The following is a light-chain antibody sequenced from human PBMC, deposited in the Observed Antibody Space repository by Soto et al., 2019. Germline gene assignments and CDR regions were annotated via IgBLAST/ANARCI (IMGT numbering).Light chain of an antibody. V-gene: IGLV2-14*01. CDR3: TSFTNSRTVV. J-gene: IGLJ3*02. CDR1: TGDIGTYNY. CDR2: EVS. Sequence: QSALTQPASVSGSPGQSITISCTGTTGDIGTYNYVYWYQHHPDKAPRLMIYEVSNRPSGVSNRFSGSKSGNTASLTISGLQAEDEADYYCTSFTNSRTVVFGGGTKLTVL.